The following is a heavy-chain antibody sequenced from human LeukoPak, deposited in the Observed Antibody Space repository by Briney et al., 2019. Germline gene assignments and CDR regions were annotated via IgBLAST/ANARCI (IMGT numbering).Heavy chain of an antibody. V-gene: IGHV3-7*01. D-gene: IGHD5-18*01. CDR2: INHDATEK. J-gene: IGHJ4*02. Sequence: GGSLRLSCVASGFSFDSYWMNWVRQAPGRGLEWVANINHDATEKYYVDSVKGRFTISRDNAKTSLYLQMNSLRAEDTAVYYCARDLSGIAGYTYGRGIDYWGQGTLVTVSS. CDR1: GFSFDSYW. CDR3: ARDLSGIAGYTYGRGIDY.